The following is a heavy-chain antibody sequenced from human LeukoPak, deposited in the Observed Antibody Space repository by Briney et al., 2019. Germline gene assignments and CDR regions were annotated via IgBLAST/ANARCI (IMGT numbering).Heavy chain of an antibody. CDR3: ASPSRVVPAAIMYY. CDR1: AFTVSSYE. J-gene: IGHJ4*02. Sequence: GGSLRLSCAASAFTVSSYEMNSVRQDPGEGMEWDTYISSSGSTIYYAGSVKGRFTISRDNAKNSLYLQMNSLRAEDTAVYYCASPSRVVPAAIMYYWGQGTLVTVSS. D-gene: IGHD2-2*02. V-gene: IGHV3-48*03. CDR2: ISSSGSTI.